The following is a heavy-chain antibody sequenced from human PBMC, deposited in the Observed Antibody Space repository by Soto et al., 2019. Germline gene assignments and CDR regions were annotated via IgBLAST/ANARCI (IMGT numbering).Heavy chain of an antibody. CDR1: GFTFSSYA. CDR2: ISGSGGST. D-gene: IGHD2-15*01. V-gene: IGHV3-23*01. Sequence: GGSLRLSCAASGFTFSSYAMSWVRQAPGKGLEWVSAISGSGGSTYYADSVKGRFTISRDNSKNTLYLQMNGLRAEDTAVYYCAKFGLGCSGGSCYYYYYMDVWGKGTTVTVSS. J-gene: IGHJ6*03. CDR3: AKFGLGCSGGSCYYYYYMDV.